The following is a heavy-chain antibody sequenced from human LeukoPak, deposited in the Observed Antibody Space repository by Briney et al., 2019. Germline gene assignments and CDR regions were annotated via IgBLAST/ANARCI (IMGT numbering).Heavy chain of an antibody. V-gene: IGHV3-21*04. D-gene: IGHD2-2*03. CDR1: GFTFSSYS. CDR3: AREMDIVVVPAAPFDY. Sequence: GGSLRLSCVASGFTFSSYSMNWVRQAPGKGLEWVSSISSSSYIYYADSVKGRFTISRDNARNSLYLQMNSLRAEDTAVYYCAREMDIVVVPAAPFDYWGQGTLVTVSS. CDR2: ISSSSYI. J-gene: IGHJ4*02.